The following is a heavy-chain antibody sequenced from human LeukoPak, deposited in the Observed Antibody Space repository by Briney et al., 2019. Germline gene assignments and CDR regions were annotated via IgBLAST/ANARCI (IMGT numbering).Heavy chain of an antibody. Sequence: SVKVSCKASGGTFSSYAISWVRQAPGQGLEWMGRIIPILGIANYAQKFQGRVTITADKSTSTAYMELSSLRAEDTAVYYCARDHIVVVSGQRDYYYYGMDVWGQGTTVTVSS. D-gene: IGHD2-21*02. CDR2: IIPILGIA. CDR3: ARDHIVVVSGQRDYYYYGMDV. J-gene: IGHJ6*02. CDR1: GGTFSSYA. V-gene: IGHV1-69*04.